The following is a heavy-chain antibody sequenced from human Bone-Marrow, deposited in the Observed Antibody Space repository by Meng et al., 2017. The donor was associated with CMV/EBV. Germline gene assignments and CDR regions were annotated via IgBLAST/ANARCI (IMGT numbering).Heavy chain of an antibody. CDR1: GGTFSSYA. CDR3: ASHTVYDFWSGSYYYYGMDV. Sequence: SVKVSCKASGGTFSSYAISWVRQAPGQGLEWMGGIIPILGIANYAQKFQGRVTITADKSTSTAYMELSSLRSEDTAVYYCASHTVYDFWSGSYYYYGMDVWGQGTTVAVSS. D-gene: IGHD3-3*01. J-gene: IGHJ6*02. CDR2: IIPILGIA. V-gene: IGHV1-69*10.